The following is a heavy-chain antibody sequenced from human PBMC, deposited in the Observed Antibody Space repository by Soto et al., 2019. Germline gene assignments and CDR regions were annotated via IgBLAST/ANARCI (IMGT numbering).Heavy chain of an antibody. CDR1: GCTFSDYP. CDR2: IRTISSAI. J-gene: IGHJ4*02. CDR3: ARETPSLDS. V-gene: IGHV3-48*02. D-gene: IGHD2-15*01. Sequence: XGSLRLSCSAAGCTFSDYPMNWVRQAPGKGLEWVSSIRTISSAIYFADSVRGRFTISRDNARNSLYLQMTSLRDEDTAVYYCARETPSLDSWGQGNLVTVLL.